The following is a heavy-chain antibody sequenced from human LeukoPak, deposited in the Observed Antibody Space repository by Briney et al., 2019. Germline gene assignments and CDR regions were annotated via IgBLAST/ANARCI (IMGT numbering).Heavy chain of an antibody. Sequence: GESLRLSCAASGFTFTTYWMSWVRQLPGKGLEWVANINQDGTEKYYVDSVKGRFTISRDNAKNSLDLQMNSLRAEDTAVYYCARLAGRDYWGQGTLVTVSS. CDR1: GFTFTTYW. CDR3: ARLAGRDY. V-gene: IGHV3-7*01. J-gene: IGHJ4*02. CDR2: INQDGTEK.